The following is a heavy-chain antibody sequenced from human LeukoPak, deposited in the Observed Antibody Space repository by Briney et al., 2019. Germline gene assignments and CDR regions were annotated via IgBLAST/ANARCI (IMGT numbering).Heavy chain of an antibody. D-gene: IGHD3-3*01. Sequence: GESLKISRKGSGYSFTSYWIGWVRQMPGKGLEWMGIIYPGDSDTRYSPSFQGQVTISADKSISTAYLQWSSLKASDTAMYYCARGAFNYDFWSGYPEGYYFDYWGQGTLVTVSS. CDR1: GYSFTSYW. J-gene: IGHJ4*02. V-gene: IGHV5-51*01. CDR2: IYPGDSDT. CDR3: ARGAFNYDFWSGYPEGYYFDY.